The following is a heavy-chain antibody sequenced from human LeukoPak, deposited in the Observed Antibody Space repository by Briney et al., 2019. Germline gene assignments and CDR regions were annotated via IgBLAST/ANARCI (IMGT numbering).Heavy chain of an antibody. V-gene: IGHV3-20*04. D-gene: IGHD3-22*01. Sequence: GGSLRLSCAASGFTFDDYGMSWVRQAPGKGLEWVSGINWNGGSTGYADSVKGRFTISRDNSKNTLYLQMNSLRAEDTAVYYCAKALSSGYYPAPNWFDPWGQGTLVTVSS. CDR2: INWNGGST. CDR3: AKALSSGYYPAPNWFDP. J-gene: IGHJ5*02. CDR1: GFTFDDYG.